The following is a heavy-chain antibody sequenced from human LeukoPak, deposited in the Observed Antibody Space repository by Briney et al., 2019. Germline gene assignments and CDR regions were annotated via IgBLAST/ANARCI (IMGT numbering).Heavy chain of an antibody. CDR3: ARETWIQLWLLDY. CDR1: VGSLSSSSYY. D-gene: IGHD5-18*01. V-gene: IGHV4-39*02. CDR2: IYYSAST. Sequence: AETLSLTCTVSVGSLSSSSYYWGWIRQPPAKGRDLIWSIYYSASTYYNPSRKSRVTISVDTSKNQFSLKLSSVTAADTAVYYCARETWIQLWLLDYWGQGTLVTVSS. J-gene: IGHJ4*02.